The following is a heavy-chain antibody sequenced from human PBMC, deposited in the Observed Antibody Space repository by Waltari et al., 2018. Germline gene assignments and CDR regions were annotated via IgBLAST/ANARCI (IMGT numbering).Heavy chain of an antibody. V-gene: IGHV4-38-2*01. J-gene: IGHJ4*02. Sequence: QVQLQESGPGLVTPSETRSLTCAVSGYSISSGYYWGWIRQPPGTGLEWIGSIYHSGSTYYNPSLKSRVTISVDTSKTQFSLKLSSVTAADTAVYYCARLNYYDSSGPRWGQGTLVTVSS. CDR3: ARLNYYDSSGPR. D-gene: IGHD3-22*01. CDR1: GYSISSGYY. CDR2: IYHSGST.